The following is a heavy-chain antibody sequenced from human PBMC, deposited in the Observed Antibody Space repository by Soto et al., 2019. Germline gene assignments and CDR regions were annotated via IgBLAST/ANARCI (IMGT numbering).Heavy chain of an antibody. J-gene: IGHJ5*02. V-gene: IGHV4-59*12. CDR1: NGSIGSYY. Sequence: SETLSLTCTLSNGSIGSYYWTWIRQPPGKGLEWIGHSYYSGSTNYNPSLKSRLTLSLDTSKNQFSLKLTSVTAADTAVYYCARVGRLITAAGLLDAWGQGTRVTVS. CDR2: SYYSGST. CDR3: ARVGRLITAAGLLDA. D-gene: IGHD6-13*01.